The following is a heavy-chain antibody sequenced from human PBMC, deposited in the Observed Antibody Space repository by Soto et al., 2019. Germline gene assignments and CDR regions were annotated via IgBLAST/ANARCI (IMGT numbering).Heavy chain of an antibody. CDR3: AKEEVYYDSSGYDAFDI. V-gene: IGHV3-30*18. CDR1: GFTFSSYG. D-gene: IGHD3-22*01. CDR2: ISYDGSNK. Sequence: GGSLRLSCAASGFTFSSYGMHWVRQAPGKGLEWVAVISYDGSNKYYADSVKGRFTISRDNSKNTLYLQMNSLRAEDTAVYYCAKEEVYYDSSGYDAFDIWGQGTMVTVSS. J-gene: IGHJ3*02.